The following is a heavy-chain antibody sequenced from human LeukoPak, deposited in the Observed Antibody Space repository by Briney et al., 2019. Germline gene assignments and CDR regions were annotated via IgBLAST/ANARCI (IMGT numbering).Heavy chain of an antibody. D-gene: IGHD5-18*01. CDR3: ARDLEVDTAIGAFDY. CDR2: INPSGGST. Sequence: ASVKVSCKASGYTFTSYYMHWVRQAPGQGLEWMGIINPSGGSTSYAQKFQGRVTMTRDMSTSTVYMELSSLRSEDTAVYYCARDLEVDTAIGAFDYWGQGTLVTVSS. CDR1: GYTFTSYY. V-gene: IGHV1-46*01. J-gene: IGHJ4*02.